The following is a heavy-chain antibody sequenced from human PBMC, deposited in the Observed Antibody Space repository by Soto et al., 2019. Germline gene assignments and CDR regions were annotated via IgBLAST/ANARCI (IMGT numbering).Heavy chain of an antibody. D-gene: IGHD3-10*01. V-gene: IGHV1-46*01. J-gene: IGHJ4*02. CDR3: AREPFLDYYGSGSYYPRGEYYFDY. CDR2: INPSGGST. Sequence: ASVKVSCKASGYTFTSYYMHWVRQAPGQGLEWMGIINPSGGSTSYAQKFQGRVTMTRDTSTSTVYMELSSLRSEDTAVYYCAREPFLDYYGSGSYYPRGEYYFDYWGQGTLVTVSS. CDR1: GYTFTSYY.